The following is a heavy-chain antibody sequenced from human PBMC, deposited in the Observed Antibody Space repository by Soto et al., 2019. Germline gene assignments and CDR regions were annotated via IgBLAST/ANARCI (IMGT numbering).Heavy chain of an antibody. CDR2: IYYSGST. D-gene: IGHD4-17*01. J-gene: IGHJ5*02. CDR3: AREMRCTVTTFCPWFDP. Sequence: QVQLQESGPGLVKPSQTLSLTCTVSGGSISSGGYYWSWIRQHPGKGLEWIGYIYYSGSTYYNPSLKSRVTISVDTSKNQFSMKLSSVTAADTAVYYCAREMRCTVTTFCPWFDPWGQGTLVTVSS. CDR1: GGSISSGGYY. V-gene: IGHV4-31*03.